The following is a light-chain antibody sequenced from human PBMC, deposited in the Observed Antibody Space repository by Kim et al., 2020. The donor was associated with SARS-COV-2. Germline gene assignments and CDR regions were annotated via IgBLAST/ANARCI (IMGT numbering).Light chain of an antibody. CDR3: QHYGSSPGT. V-gene: IGKV3-20*01. CDR1: RSVYRYY. Sequence: PGETATLSSRACRSVYRYYLGWYQQKPGRAPSLLISGASNRATGIPDRFSGSGSGTDFTLTISRLEPEDFAVYYCQHYGSSPGTFGQGTKVDIK. CDR2: GAS. J-gene: IGKJ1*01.